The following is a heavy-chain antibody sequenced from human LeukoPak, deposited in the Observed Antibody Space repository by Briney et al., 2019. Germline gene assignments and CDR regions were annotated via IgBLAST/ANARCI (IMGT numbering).Heavy chain of an antibody. Sequence: PGGSLRLSXAASGFTFSSYSMSWVRQAPGKGLEWVSGISGSGGSTDYADSVKGRFTISRDNSKNTLYLQMNSLRVEDTAVYYCAKDPGYQVVYCFDYWGQRTLVTVSS. J-gene: IGHJ4*02. V-gene: IGHV3-23*01. CDR1: GFTFSSYS. CDR2: ISGSGGST. CDR3: AKDPGYQVVYCFDY. D-gene: IGHD2-2*01.